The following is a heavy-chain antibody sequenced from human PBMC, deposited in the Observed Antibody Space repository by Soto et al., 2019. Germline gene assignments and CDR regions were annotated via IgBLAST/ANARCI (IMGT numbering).Heavy chain of an antibody. Sequence: QVQLVESGGGVVQPGRSLRLSCAASGFTFRRYGMHWVRQAPGKGLEWVAVISYDGSNKYYVDSVKGRFTISRDNSKNTLYLQMNSLRAEDTAVYYCAKGLYDILIGYYFDYWGQGTLVTVSS. CDR1: GFTFRRYG. CDR3: AKGLYDILIGYYFDY. CDR2: ISYDGSNK. D-gene: IGHD3-9*01. J-gene: IGHJ4*02. V-gene: IGHV3-30*18.